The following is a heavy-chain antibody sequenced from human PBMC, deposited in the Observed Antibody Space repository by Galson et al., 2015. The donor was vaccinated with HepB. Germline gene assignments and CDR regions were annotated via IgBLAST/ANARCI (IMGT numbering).Heavy chain of an antibody. CDR2: VYYSGST. D-gene: IGHD6-13*01. V-gene: IGHV4-59*01. CDR1: GGPISSYY. J-gene: IGHJ6*03. CDR3: ARAPGYSSTWYGYMDV. Sequence: LSLTCTVSGGPISSYYWSWIRQPPGKGLEWIGYVYYSGSTSYNPSLKSRVTISVDTSKNQFSLKLRSVTAADTAVYYCARAPGYSSTWYGYMDVWGKGATVIVSS.